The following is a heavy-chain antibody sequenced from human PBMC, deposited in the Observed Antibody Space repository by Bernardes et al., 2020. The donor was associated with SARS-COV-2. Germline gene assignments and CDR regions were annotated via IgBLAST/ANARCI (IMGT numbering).Heavy chain of an antibody. CDR3: ARVGGRGYSYGYLY. D-gene: IGHD5-18*01. CDR1: GFTFRNYW. J-gene: IGHJ4*02. V-gene: IGHV3-74*01. CDR2: INSDGDNT. Sequence: GGSLRLSCAASGFTFRNYWMHWVRQAPGKGLVWVSRINSDGDNTIYTDSVKGRFTVSRDNAKNTLYLQMNSLRAEDTAVYYCARVGGRGYSYGYLYWGQGTRVTVSS.